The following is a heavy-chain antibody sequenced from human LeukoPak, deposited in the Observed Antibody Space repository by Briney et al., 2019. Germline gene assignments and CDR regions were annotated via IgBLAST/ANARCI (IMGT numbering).Heavy chain of an antibody. D-gene: IGHD1-26*01. CDR2: IYYSGST. Sequence: SETPSLTCTVSGGSISSGGYYWSWIRQHPGKGLEWIGYIYYSGSTYYNPSLNSRVTISIDTSKTQFSLKLSSVTAADTAVYYCAYYSGSYYYYMDVWGKGTTVTVSS. CDR3: AYYSGSYYYYMDV. J-gene: IGHJ6*03. CDR1: GGSISSGGYY. V-gene: IGHV4-31*03.